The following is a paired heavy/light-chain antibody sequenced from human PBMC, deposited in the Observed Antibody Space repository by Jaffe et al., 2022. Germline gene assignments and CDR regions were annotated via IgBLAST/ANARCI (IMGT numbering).Light chain of an antibody. J-gene: IGLJ2*01. V-gene: IGLV2-8*01. CDR3: SSYGGNNRLVV. Sequence: QSALTQPPSASGSPGQSVTISCTGTSSDVGRYDFVSWYQQHPGKAPKLLIYEVNKRPSGVPDRFSGSKSGNTASLTVSGLQADDDSDYYCSSYGGNNRLVVFGTGTKLTVL. CDR2: EVN. CDR1: SSDVGRYDF.
Heavy chain of an antibody. CDR2: ISSSAVAI. D-gene: IGHD7-27*01. Sequence: EVQLVESGGGLVQPGGSLRLSCAASGFTLSDYSMNWVRQAPGKGLEWLSYISSSAVAIYYSQSVRGRFTISRDPARNSLYLQMNRLRAEDTALYYCARDRPAWGFDRWGQGTLVTVSS. J-gene: IGHJ4*02. CDR1: GFTLSDYS. V-gene: IGHV3-48*01. CDR3: ARDRPAWGFDR.